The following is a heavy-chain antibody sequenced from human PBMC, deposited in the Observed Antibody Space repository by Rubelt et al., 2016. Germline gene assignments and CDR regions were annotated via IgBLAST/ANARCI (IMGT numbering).Heavy chain of an antibody. J-gene: IGHJ4*02. Sequence: QVQLVQSGAEVKKPGASVKVSCKASGYTFTSYGISWVRQAPGQGLEWMGWINPNSGGTNYAQKFQGRVTMTRDTSISTAYMELSRLRSDDTAVYYCARVTTRKTLVVTAIEYWGQGTLVTVSS. CDR3: ARVTTRKTLVVTAIEY. CDR1: GYTFTSYG. CDR2: INPNSGGT. D-gene: IGHD2-21*02. V-gene: IGHV1-2*02.